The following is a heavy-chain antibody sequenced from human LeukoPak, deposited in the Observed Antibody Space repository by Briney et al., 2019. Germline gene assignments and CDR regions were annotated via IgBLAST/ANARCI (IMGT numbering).Heavy chain of an antibody. Sequence: GGSLRLSCAASGFTFSSYWMHWVRQAPGKGLVWVSRIISDGSSTSYADSVKGRFTISRDNAKNTLYLQMNSLRAEDTAVYYCARSYNFDYWGQGTLVTVSS. CDR3: ARSYNFDY. V-gene: IGHV3-74*01. CDR2: IISDGSST. D-gene: IGHD5-18*01. CDR1: GFTFSSYW. J-gene: IGHJ4*02.